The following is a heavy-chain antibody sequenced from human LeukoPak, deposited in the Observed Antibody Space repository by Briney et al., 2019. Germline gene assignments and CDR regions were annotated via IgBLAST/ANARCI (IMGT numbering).Heavy chain of an antibody. CDR1: GGSISSYY. J-gene: IGHJ6*02. CDR3: ARSGYGYGMDV. D-gene: IGHD3-22*01. Sequence: SETLSLTCTVSGGSISSYYWSCIRQPAGKGLEWIGRISTSESTYYNPSLKSRVSMSVDTSNNQFSLKLSSVTAADTAVYYCARSGYGYGMDVWGQGTTVTVSS. V-gene: IGHV4-4*07. CDR2: ISTSEST.